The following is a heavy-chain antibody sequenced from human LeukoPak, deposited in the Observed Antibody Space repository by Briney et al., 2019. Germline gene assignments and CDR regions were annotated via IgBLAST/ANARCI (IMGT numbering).Heavy chain of an antibody. J-gene: IGHJ4*02. CDR1: GFTFSSYA. Sequence: PGGSLRLSCAASGFTFSSYAMSWVRQAPGKGLEWVSAISGSGGSTYYADSVKGRFTISRDNSKNTLYLQMNSPRAEDTAVYYCAKTKYVLRFLEWLIPLDYWGQGTLVTVSS. D-gene: IGHD3-3*01. V-gene: IGHV3-23*01. CDR3: AKTKYVLRFLEWLIPLDY. CDR2: ISGSGGST.